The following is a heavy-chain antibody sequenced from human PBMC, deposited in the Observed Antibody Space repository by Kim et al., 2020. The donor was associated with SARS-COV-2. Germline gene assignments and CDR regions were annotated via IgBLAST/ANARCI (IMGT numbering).Heavy chain of an antibody. V-gene: IGHV4-59*08. CDR3: ARLGYGSGTYHPDY. Sequence: TPSLTSRVTISLDTSENQFSLKLSSVTAADTAVYYCARLGYGSGTYHPDYWGQGALVTVSS. D-gene: IGHD3-10*01. J-gene: IGHJ4*02.